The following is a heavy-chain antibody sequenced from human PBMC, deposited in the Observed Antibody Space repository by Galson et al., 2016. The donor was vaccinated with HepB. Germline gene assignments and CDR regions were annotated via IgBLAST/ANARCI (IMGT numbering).Heavy chain of an antibody. V-gene: IGHV3-30-3*01. J-gene: IGHJ1*01. CDR1: GFTFSNYA. CDR2: IAHDGYEK. D-gene: IGHD1-26*01. CDR3: ARVKVPGTEDRQY. Sequence: SLRLSCAASGFTFSNYAMHWVRQAPGKGLEWVAVIAHDGYEKYYTESVEGRFTVSRDNSKNTLYLQMNTLRPEDTATYYCARVKVPGTEDRQYWGQGTLASVSS.